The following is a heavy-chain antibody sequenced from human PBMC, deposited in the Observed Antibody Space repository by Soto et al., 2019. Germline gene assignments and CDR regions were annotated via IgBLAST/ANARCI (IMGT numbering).Heavy chain of an antibody. CDR1: GYTFTSHG. V-gene: IGHV1-18*01. Sequence: QVQLVQSGGEVRKPGASVKVSCTASGYTFTSHGISWVRQAPGQGLEWMGWISAYNGDTNYAQKLQGRVTVTTDTSTSTAYVELRRRRSQERGVYYCARMVRGSNIDYDHDTDVWVKGTGVSVSS. D-gene: IGHD3-10*01. J-gene: IGHJ6*03. CDR2: ISAYNGDT. CDR3: ARMVRGSNIDYDHDTDV.